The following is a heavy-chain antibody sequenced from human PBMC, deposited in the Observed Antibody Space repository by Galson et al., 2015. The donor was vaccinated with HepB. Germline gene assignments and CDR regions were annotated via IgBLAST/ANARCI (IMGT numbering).Heavy chain of an antibody. CDR2: ISANNGNT. CDR3: AREDPYYYGSGRAFDI. D-gene: IGHD3-10*01. CDR1: GYTFTTYG. J-gene: IGHJ3*02. V-gene: IGHV1-18*01. Sequence: VKVSCKASGYTFTTYGISWVRQAPGQGLEWMGWISANNGNTNYAQKFQGRVTMTTDTSTNTAYMDLRSLRSDDTAVYYCAREDPYYYGSGRAFDIWGQGKMVHVPS.